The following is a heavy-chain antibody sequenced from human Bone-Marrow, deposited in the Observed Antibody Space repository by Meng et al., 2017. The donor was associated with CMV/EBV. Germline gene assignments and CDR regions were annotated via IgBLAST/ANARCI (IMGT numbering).Heavy chain of an antibody. V-gene: IGHV4-59*01. CDR1: GGSISSYY. Sequence: GSLRLSCTVSGGSISSYYWSWIRQPPRKGLECIGYIYYSWSTNYNPSLKSRVTISVDTSKNQFSLKLSSVTPADTAVYYCARALVGAVDSWGQGTLVTVSS. CDR3: ARALVGAVDS. D-gene: IGHD2-15*01. J-gene: IGHJ4*02. CDR2: IYYSWST.